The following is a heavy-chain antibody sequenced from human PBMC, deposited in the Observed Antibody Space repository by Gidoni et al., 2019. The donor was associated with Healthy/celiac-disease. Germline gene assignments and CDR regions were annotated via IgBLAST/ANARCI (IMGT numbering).Heavy chain of an antibody. CDR3: ARIPVAALGYFDY. J-gene: IGHJ4*02. Sequence: EVQLLESGGGLVQPGGSLRLSCAASGFTFSSYAMSWVRQAPGKGLEWVSAISGSGGSTYYADSVKGRFTISRDNSKNTLYLQMNSLRAEDTAVYYCARIPVAALGYFDYWGQGTLVTVSS. CDR1: GFTFSSYA. D-gene: IGHD2-15*01. V-gene: IGHV3-23*01. CDR2: ISGSGGST.